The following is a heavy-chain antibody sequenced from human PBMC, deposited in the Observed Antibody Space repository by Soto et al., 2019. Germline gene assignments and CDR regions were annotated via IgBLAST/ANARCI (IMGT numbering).Heavy chain of an antibody. D-gene: IGHD4-17*01. J-gene: IGHJ4*02. V-gene: IGHV1-69*01. CDR3: VRGAFADYAPSAVQ. CDR2: VIPLAGVP. CDR1: GDSFSTDA. Sequence: QVLLVQSGAEVKKSGSSVRVSCRDSGDSFSTDAFSWVRQAPGQGLEYVGGVIPLAGVPNYAQKFQGRVTITADESTGTTYMELSSLKFDDTAVYYCVRGAFADYAPSAVQWGQGTLITVSS.